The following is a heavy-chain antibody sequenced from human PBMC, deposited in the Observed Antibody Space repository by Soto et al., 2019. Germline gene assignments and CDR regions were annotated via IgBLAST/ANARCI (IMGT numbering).Heavy chain of an antibody. Sequence: GGSLRLSCAASGFTFSSYWMHWVRQAPGKGLVWVSRINSDGSSTSYADSVKGRFTISRDNAKNTLYPQMNSLRAEDTAVYYCARAGSSWYAPDYWGQGTLVTVSS. J-gene: IGHJ4*02. CDR3: ARAGSSWYAPDY. CDR1: GFTFSSYW. D-gene: IGHD6-13*01. V-gene: IGHV3-74*01. CDR2: INSDGSST.